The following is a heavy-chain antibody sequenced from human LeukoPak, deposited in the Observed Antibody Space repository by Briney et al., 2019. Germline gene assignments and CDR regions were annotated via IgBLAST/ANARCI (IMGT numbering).Heavy chain of an antibody. Sequence: PSETLSLTCGVSGGSFSGHYWTWIRQPPGKGLEWIGGINNRGSTDYNPALTSRVTLSVHTSKNQFSLKLSSVTAADTAVYYCATGDLGTSIFGVVFANWFDPWGQGTLVTVSS. CDR2: INNRGST. CDR3: ATGDLGTSIFGVVFANWFDP. CDR1: GGSFSGHY. J-gene: IGHJ5*02. D-gene: IGHD3-3*01. V-gene: IGHV4-34*01.